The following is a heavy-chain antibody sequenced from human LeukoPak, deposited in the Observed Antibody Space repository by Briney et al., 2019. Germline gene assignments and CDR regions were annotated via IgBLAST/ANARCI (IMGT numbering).Heavy chain of an antibody. CDR2: ISGSGGST. Sequence: GGSLRLSCAASGFTFSSYAMSWVRQAPGKGLEWVSAISGSGGSTYYADSVKGRFTISRDNSKNTLYLQMNSLRAEDTAVYYCAKQRGYGDYVAIYYFDYWGQGTLVTVSS. CDR3: AKQRGYGDYVAIYYFDY. J-gene: IGHJ4*02. CDR1: GFTFSSYA. V-gene: IGHV3-23*01. D-gene: IGHD4-17*01.